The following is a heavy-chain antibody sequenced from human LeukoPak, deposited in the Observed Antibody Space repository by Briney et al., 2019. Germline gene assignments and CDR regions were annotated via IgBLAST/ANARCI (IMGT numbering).Heavy chain of an antibody. J-gene: IGHJ5*02. CDR3: ARQNSCGGDRYDWFDP. CDR2: IYYSGST. CDR1: GGSISSGDYY. Sequence: PSETLSLTCTVSGGSISSGDYYWSWIRQPPGKGLEWIGYIYYSGSTYYNPSLKSRVTISVDTSKNQFSLKLSSVTAADTAVYYCARQNSCGGDRYDWFDPWGQGTLVTVSS. D-gene: IGHD2-21*02. V-gene: IGHV4-30-4*01.